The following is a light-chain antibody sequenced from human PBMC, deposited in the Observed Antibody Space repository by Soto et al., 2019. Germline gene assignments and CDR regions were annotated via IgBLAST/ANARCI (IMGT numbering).Light chain of an antibody. CDR2: SND. V-gene: IGLV1-44*01. Sequence: QSVLTQPPSASGTPGQGVTISCSGSSSNIGTNTVNWYKQLPGTAPKLLIYSNDLRPSGVPDRFSGSKSGTSASLAISGLQSEDEADYYCEAWDDIRYGAVFGGGTKVTVL. CDR3: EAWDDIRYGAV. J-gene: IGLJ2*01. CDR1: SSNIGTNT.